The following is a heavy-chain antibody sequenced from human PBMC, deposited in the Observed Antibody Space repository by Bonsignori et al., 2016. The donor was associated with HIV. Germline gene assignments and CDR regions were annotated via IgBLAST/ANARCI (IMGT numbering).Heavy chain of an antibody. Sequence: EVQLVESGGSLVKPGGSLRLSCAASGFNFISYNMNWVRQAPGKGLEWVSSISSSSTYIYYGDSLKGRFTISRDNAKSSLYLQMNSLRDEDTAVYYCARDRWAGRSAPEDAF. D-gene: IGHD3-10*01. CDR2: ISSSSTYI. CDR3: ARDRWAGRSAPEDAF. J-gene: IGHJ3*01. CDR1: GFNFISYN. V-gene: IGHV3-21*01.